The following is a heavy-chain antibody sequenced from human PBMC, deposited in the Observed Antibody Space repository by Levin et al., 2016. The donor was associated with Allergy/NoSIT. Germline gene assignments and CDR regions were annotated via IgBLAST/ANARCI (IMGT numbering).Heavy chain of an antibody. CDR2: IYHSGST. J-gene: IGHJ2*01. Sequence: SETLSLTCAVSGGSISSSNWWSWVRQPPGKGLEWIGEIYHSGSTNYNPSLQSRVTISVDKSKNQFSLKLSSVTAADTAVYYCARRPYYDSSGYYDWYFDLWGRGTLVTVSS. D-gene: IGHD3-22*01. CDR1: GGSISSSNW. V-gene: IGHV4-4*02. CDR3: ARRPYYDSSGYYDWYFDL.